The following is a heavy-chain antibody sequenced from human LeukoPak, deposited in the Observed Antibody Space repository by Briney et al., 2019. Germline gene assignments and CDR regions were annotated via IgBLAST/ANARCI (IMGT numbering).Heavy chain of an antibody. V-gene: IGHV3-11*04. CDR3: ARGGHDSSWYWKD. J-gene: IGHJ4*02. D-gene: IGHD6-13*01. CDR2: ISGSGSIT. CDR1: GFTFSDYY. Sequence: GGSLRLSCAASGFTFSDYYMSWIRQAPGKGLECVAYISGSGSITNYADSVRGRFIISRDNAKNSVFLQMNSLRAEDTAVYYCARGGHDSSWYWKDWGQGTLVTVSS.